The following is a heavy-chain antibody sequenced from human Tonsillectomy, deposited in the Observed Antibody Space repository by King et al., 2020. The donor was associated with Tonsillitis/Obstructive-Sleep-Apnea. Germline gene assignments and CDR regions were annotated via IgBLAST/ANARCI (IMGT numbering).Heavy chain of an antibody. J-gene: IGHJ4*02. CDR3: ARHRIDIVVVPAAIGPNFDY. V-gene: IGHV4-39*01. Sequence: QLQESGPGLVKPSETLSLTCTVSGGSISSSSYYWGWIRQPPGKGLEWIGSIYYSGSTYYNPSLKSRVTISVDTSKIQFSLKLSSVIAADTAVYYCARHRIDIVVVPAAIGPNFDYWGQGTLVTVSS. D-gene: IGHD2-2*01. CDR2: IYYSGST. CDR1: GGSISSSSYY.